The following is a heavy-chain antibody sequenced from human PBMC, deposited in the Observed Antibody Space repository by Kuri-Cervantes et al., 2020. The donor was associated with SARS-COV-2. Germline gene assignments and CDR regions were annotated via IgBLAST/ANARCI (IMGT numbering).Heavy chain of an antibody. Sequence: GGSLRLSCAASGFTFSSYWMSWVRQAPGKGLEWVANIKQDGSEKYYVDSVKGRFTISRDNAKNSLYLQMNSLGGDDTAVYYCARGLSAGSSWSPIDYWGQGTLVTVSS. CDR3: ARGLSAGSSWSPIDY. CDR1: GFTFSSYW. CDR2: IKQDGSEK. V-gene: IGHV3-7*04. D-gene: IGHD6-13*01. J-gene: IGHJ4*02.